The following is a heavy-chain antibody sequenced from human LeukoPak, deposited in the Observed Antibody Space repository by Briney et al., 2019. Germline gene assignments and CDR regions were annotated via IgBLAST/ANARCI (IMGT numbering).Heavy chain of an antibody. V-gene: IGHV1-8*01. D-gene: IGHD1-26*01. CDR1: GYTFTSYD. Sequence: ASVKVSCKASGYTFTSYDINWVRQATGQGLEWMGWMNPNSGNTGYAQKLQGRVTMTRNTSISTAYMELSSLRSEDTAVYYCARVTEWELLLDYWGQGTLVTVSS. CDR2: MNPNSGNT. J-gene: IGHJ4*02. CDR3: ARVTEWELLLDY.